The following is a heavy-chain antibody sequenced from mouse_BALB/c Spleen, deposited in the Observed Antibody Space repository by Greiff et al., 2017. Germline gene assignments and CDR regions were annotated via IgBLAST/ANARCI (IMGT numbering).Heavy chain of an antibody. D-gene: IGHD2-4*01. Sequence: VQRVESGPGLVAPSQSLSITCTVSGFSLTSYGVHWVRQPPGKGLEWLGVIWAGGSTNYNSALMSRLSISKDNSKSQVLLKMNSLQTDDTAMYYCAREGITDYAMDYWGQGTSVTVSS. J-gene: IGHJ4*01. CDR1: GFSLTSYG. CDR3: AREGITDYAMDY. V-gene: IGHV2-9*02. CDR2: IWAGGST.